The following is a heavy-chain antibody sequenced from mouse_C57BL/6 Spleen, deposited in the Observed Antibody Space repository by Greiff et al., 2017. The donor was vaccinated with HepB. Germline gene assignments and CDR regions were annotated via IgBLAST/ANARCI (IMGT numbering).Heavy chain of an antibody. D-gene: IGHD2-4*01. CDR1: GYTFTSYG. J-gene: IGHJ2*01. Sequence: VQLQQSGAELARPGASVKLSCKASGYTFTSYGISWVKQRTGQGLEWIGEIYPRSGNTYYNEKFKGKATLTADKSSSTAYMELRSLTSEDSAVYFCARSGGYDYDERYYFDYWGQGTTLTVSS. CDR3: ARSGGYDYDERYYFDY. CDR2: IYPRSGNT. V-gene: IGHV1-81*01.